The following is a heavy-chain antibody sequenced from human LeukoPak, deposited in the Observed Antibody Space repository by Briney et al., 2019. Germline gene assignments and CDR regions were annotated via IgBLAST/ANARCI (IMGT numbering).Heavy chain of an antibody. CDR2: INHSRST. Sequence: PSETLSLTCAVYGGSFSGYYWSWIRQPPGKGLEWIGEINHSRSTNYNPSLKSRVTISVDTSKNQFSLKLSSVTAADTAVYYCASLEMATQTRFDYWGRGTLVTVSS. V-gene: IGHV4-34*01. CDR3: ASLEMATQTRFDY. J-gene: IGHJ4*02. D-gene: IGHD5-24*01. CDR1: GGSFSGYY.